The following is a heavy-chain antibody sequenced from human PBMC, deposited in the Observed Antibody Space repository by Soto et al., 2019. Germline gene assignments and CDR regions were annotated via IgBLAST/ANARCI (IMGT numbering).Heavy chain of an antibody. CDR2: IYYSGST. CDR1: GGSISSYY. CDR3: ARGRRDYVTTKQIYMDV. J-gene: IGHJ6*03. D-gene: IGHD4-17*01. V-gene: IGHV4-59*01. Sequence: SETLSLTCTVSGGSISSYYWSWIRQPPGKGLEWIGYIYYSGSTNYNPSLKSRVTISVDTSKNQFSLKLSSVTAADTAVYYCARGRRDYVTTKQIYMDVWGKGTTVTVSS.